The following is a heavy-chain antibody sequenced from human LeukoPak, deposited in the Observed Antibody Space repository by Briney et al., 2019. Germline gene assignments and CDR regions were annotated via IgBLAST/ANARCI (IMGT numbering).Heavy chain of an antibody. CDR1: GFTFSSYW. Sequence: PGGSLRLSCAASGFTFSSYWMSWVRQAPGKGLEWVANIKQDGSEKYYVDSVKGRFTISRDNAKNSLYLQMNSLRAEDTAVYYCAKRGFDSSGYTGYYFDYWGQGTLVTVSS. CDR3: AKRGFDSSGYTGYYFDY. CDR2: IKQDGSEK. D-gene: IGHD3-22*01. J-gene: IGHJ4*02. V-gene: IGHV3-7*03.